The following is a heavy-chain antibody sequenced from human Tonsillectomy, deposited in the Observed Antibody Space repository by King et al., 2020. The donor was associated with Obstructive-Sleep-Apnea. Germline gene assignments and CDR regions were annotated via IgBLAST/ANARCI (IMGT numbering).Heavy chain of an antibody. CDR2: IDYSGST. CDR3: ARGSPYYFDY. Sequence: QLQESGPGLVKPSQTLSLTCIVSGGSISSDGYYWSWIRQHPGKGLEWIAYIDYSGSTYYNPSLKSRVTISVDTSKNQLSLKLSSMTAADTAVYYCARGSPYYFDYWGQGTLVTVSS. V-gene: IGHV4-31*03. CDR1: GGSISSDGYY. J-gene: IGHJ4*02. D-gene: IGHD3-10*01.